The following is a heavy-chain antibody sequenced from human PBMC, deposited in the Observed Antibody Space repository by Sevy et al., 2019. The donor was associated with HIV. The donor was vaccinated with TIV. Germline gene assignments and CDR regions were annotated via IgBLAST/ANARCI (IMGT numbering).Heavy chain of an antibody. CDR1: GYTFTGYY. Sequence: ASVKVSCKASGYTFTGYYMHWVRQAPGQGLEWMGWMNPNSGGTNYAQKFQGRVTMTRDTSISTAYMELSRLRSDDTAVYYCARDRRRGFYYDSSGYWTPLGYWGQGTLVTVSS. J-gene: IGHJ4*02. CDR3: ARDRRRGFYYDSSGYWTPLGY. V-gene: IGHV1-2*02. D-gene: IGHD3-22*01. CDR2: MNPNSGGT.